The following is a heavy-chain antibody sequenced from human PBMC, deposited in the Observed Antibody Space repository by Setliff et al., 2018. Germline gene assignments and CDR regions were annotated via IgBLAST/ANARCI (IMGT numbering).Heavy chain of an antibody. J-gene: IGHJ4*02. D-gene: IGHD3-22*01. V-gene: IGHV1-69*05. CDR1: GDTFSTYT. Sequence: GASVKVSCKASGDTFSTYTLSWVRQAPGQGLEWMGGIIPLLETAKYAQKFQGRVTLTTDTSTSTAYMELRSLRSDDTAVYYCARTNFYVSSGYYYASDYWGQGTLVTVSS. CDR3: ARTNFYVSSGYYYASDY. CDR2: IIPLLETA.